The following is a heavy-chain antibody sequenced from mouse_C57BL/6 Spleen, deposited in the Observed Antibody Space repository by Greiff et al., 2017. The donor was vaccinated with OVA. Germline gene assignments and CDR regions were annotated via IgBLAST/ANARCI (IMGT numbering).Heavy chain of an antibody. D-gene: IGHD2-4*01. CDR2: IDPTSGGP. J-gene: IGHJ2*01. V-gene: IGHV1-72*01. Sequence: VHLVQPGPELVKPGASVKLSCKASGYSFTSYCMHWVKQRPDRGLEWIGRIDPTSGGPTYNQKFKSKATLTVDKPSSTAYMQLSSLTSEDAAVYYCARYDYDVGDWGQGTTLTVSS. CDR3: ARYDYDVGD. CDR1: GYSFTSYC.